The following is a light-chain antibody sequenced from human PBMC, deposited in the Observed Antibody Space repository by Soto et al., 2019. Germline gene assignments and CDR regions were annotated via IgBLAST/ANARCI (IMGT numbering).Light chain of an antibody. CDR1: SSNIGAGYD. Sequence: QSVLTQPPSVSGAPGQRVTISCTGNSSNIGAGYDVHWYEQLPRKAPKLLIFGNSHRPSGVPDRFFGSKSGTSASLAITGLQAEDEADYYCQSYDRSLSGSVFGGGTQLTVL. CDR2: GNS. J-gene: IGLJ3*02. CDR3: QSYDRSLSGSV. V-gene: IGLV1-40*01.